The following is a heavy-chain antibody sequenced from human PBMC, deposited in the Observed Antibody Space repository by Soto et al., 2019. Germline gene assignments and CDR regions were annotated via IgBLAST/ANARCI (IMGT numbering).Heavy chain of an antibody. V-gene: IGHV3-48*04. J-gene: IGHJ3*02. CDR3: ARGLGVPAVAFDI. CDR1: GFTFSSYS. Sequence: GGSLRLSCAASGFTFSSYSMNWVRQAPGKGLEWVSYISSSGSTIYYADSVKGRFAISRDNAKNSLYLQMNSLRAEDTAVYYCARGLGVPAVAFDIWGQGTMVTVSS. D-gene: IGHD2-2*01. CDR2: ISSSGSTI.